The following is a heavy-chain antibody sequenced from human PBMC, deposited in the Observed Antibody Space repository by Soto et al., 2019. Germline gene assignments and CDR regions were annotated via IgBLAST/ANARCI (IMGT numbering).Heavy chain of an antibody. CDR1: GYTFTAYY. Sequence: QVQLVQSGAEVKKPGASVKVSCKGSGYTFTAYYMHWVRQAPGQGLEWMGWINPNSGGTYHAQNFQGRVTMTRDTSTTTAYMELASLRSDDTAVYYCARGGGRGYNELDPWGHGTLVIVSS. J-gene: IGHJ5*02. CDR3: ARGGGRGYNELDP. CDR2: INPNSGGT. D-gene: IGHD5-12*01. V-gene: IGHV1-2*02.